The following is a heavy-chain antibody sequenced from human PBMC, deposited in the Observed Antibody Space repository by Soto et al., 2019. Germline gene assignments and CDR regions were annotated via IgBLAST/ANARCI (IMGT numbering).Heavy chain of an antibody. CDR1: GYTFTSYG. CDR3: ARPMGIAVAGTLAFDI. J-gene: IGHJ3*02. CDR2: ISAYNGNT. D-gene: IGHD6-19*01. V-gene: IGHV1-18*01. Sequence: ASVKVSCKASGYTFTSYGISWVRQAPGQGLEWMGWISAYNGNTNYAQKLQGRVTMTTDTSTSTAYMELRSLRSDDTAVYYCARPMGIAVAGTLAFDIWGQGTMVTVSS.